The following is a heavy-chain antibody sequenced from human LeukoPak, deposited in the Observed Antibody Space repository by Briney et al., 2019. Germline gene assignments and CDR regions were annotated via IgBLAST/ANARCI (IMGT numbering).Heavy chain of an antibody. CDR3: ARGTPIAVAGTMEYYYGMDV. Sequence: ASVKVSCKASGGTFSSYAISWVRQAPGQGLEWMGGIIPIFGTANYAQKFQGRVTITADESTSTAYMELSSLRSEDTAVYYCARGTPIAVAGTMEYYYGMDVRGQGTTVTVSS. J-gene: IGHJ6*02. CDR2: IIPIFGTA. V-gene: IGHV1-69*13. D-gene: IGHD6-19*01. CDR1: GGTFSSYA.